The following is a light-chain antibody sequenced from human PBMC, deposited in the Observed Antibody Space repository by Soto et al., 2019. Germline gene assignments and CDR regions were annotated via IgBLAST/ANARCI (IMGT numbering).Light chain of an antibody. CDR3: SSYATSGTNVI. Sequence: QSALTQHASVSGSPGQSITISCTGTNSDVGAYPYVSWYQQHPGNAPKLLIYEVADRPSGVSDRFSGSKSGNTASLTISALQAEDEAVYYCSSYATSGTNVIFGGGTKLTVL. V-gene: IGLV2-14*03. CDR1: NSDVGAYPY. J-gene: IGLJ2*01. CDR2: EVA.